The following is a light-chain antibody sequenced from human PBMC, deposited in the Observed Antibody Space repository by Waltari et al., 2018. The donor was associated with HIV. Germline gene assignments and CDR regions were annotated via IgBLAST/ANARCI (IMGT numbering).Light chain of an antibody. CDR3: SSYTSSSTLGV. CDR1: SSQVGCYNY. CDR2: DVS. V-gene: IGLV2-14*01. Sequence: QSALTQPASVSGSPGQSITISCTGTSSQVGCYNYVSWYQQHPGKAPKLMIYDVSNRPSGVSNRFSGSKSGNTASLTISGLQAEDEADYYCSSYTSSSTLGVFGTGTKVTVL. J-gene: IGLJ1*01.